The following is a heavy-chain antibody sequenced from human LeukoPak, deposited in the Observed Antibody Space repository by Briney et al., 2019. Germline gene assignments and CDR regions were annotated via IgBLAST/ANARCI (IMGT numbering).Heavy chain of an antibody. CDR3: ARDRIAARGVYYYYYGMDV. V-gene: IGHV4-59*01. CDR2: IYYSGST. J-gene: IGHJ6*02. Sequence: SETLSLTCTVSGGPISSYYWSWIRQPPGKGLEWIGYIYYSGSTNYNPSLKSRVTISVDTSKNQFSLKLSSVTAADTAVYYCARDRIAARGVYYYYYGMDVWGQGTTVTVSS. CDR1: GGPISSYY. D-gene: IGHD6-6*01.